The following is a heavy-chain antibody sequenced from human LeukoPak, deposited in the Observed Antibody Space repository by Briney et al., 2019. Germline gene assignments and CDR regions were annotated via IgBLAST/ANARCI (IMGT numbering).Heavy chain of an antibody. CDR1: GGSISSYY. J-gene: IGHJ3*02. V-gene: IGHV4-59*04. CDR2: IFYSGGT. Sequence: SETLSLTCTVSGGSISSYYWSWIRQTPGKGLEWIGNIFYSGGTYYSPSLTSRVTISLDTSRNQFSLNLNSVPAADTAVYYCAKSNGYGLVDIWGQGTMVTVSS. CDR3: AKSNGYGLVDI. D-gene: IGHD3-10*01.